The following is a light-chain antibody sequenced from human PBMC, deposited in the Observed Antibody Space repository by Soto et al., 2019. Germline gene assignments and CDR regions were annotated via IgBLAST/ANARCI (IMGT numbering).Light chain of an antibody. J-gene: IGKJ3*01. CDR1: QRLFSF. V-gene: IGKV1-39*01. CDR3: QQTYSAPFT. CDR2: TAY. Sequence: DIPMTQSPSSLSASVGDSVTLTCRASQRLFSFLNWYQQAPGRAPKLLISTAYKLQSGVPSRFSGSDSGTEFTLTISRLQPEDFAIYFCQQTYSAPFTFGPGTKVDVK.